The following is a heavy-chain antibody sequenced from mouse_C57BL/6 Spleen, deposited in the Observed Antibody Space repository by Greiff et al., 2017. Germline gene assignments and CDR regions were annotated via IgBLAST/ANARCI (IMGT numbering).Heavy chain of an antibody. J-gene: IGHJ1*03. V-gene: IGHV5-17*01. Sequence: EVKLVESGGGLVKPGGSLKLSCAASGFTFSDYGMHWVRQAPEKGLEWVAYISSGGSTIYYAAPVKGRFTISRDNAKNTLFRQMTSLRSEDTAMYYCARSDYSNLHWYFDVWGTGTTVTVSS. CDR1: GFTFSDYG. CDR3: ARSDYSNLHWYFDV. CDR2: ISSGGSTI. D-gene: IGHD2-5*01.